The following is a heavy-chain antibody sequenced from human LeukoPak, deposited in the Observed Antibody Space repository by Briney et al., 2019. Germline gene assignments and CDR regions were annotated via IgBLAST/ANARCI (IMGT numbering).Heavy chain of an antibody. CDR1: GFTFRSYA. V-gene: IGHV3-23*01. CDR2: ISGSGGST. CDR3: ARGDYFGSGLGD. Sequence: GGSLRLSCAASGFTFRSYAMSWVRQAPGKGLEWVSAISGSGGSTYYADSVKGRFTISRDNSKNTLYLQMNSVRAEDTAVYYCARGDYFGSGLGDWGQGTLVTVSS. D-gene: IGHD3-10*01. J-gene: IGHJ4*02.